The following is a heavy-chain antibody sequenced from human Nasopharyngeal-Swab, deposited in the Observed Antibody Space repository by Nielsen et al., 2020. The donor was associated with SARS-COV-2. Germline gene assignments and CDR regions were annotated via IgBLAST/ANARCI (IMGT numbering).Heavy chain of an antibody. D-gene: IGHD1-26*01. CDR3: AGVIVRADYFDY. Sequence: SETLSLTCTVSGGSISSYYWSWIRQPPGKGLEWIGSIYYSGSTYYNPSLKSRVTISVDTSKNQFSLKLSSVTAADTAVYYCAGVIVRADYFDYWGQGTLVTVSS. CDR1: GGSISSYY. J-gene: IGHJ4*02. CDR2: IYYSGST. V-gene: IGHV4-59*04.